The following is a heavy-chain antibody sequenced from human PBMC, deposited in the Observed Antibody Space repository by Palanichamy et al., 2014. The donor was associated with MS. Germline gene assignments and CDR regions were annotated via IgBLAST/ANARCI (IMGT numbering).Heavy chain of an antibody. J-gene: IGHJ4*02. CDR1: GGSFSGYY. CDR2: INRSGTT. D-gene: IGHD6-13*01. V-gene: IGHV4-34*01. CDR3: ARDSAATAF. Sequence: QVQLQQWGAGLLKPSETLSLSCAVYGGSFSGYYWSWIRQPPGKGLEWIGEINRSGTTNYNPSLKSRVTISVDPSKNQFSLNVSSVTAADTAIYYCARDSAATAFWGQGTLVTVSS.